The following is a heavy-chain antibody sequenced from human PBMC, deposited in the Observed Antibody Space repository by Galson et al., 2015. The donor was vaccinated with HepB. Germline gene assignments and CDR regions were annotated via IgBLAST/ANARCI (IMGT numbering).Heavy chain of an antibody. J-gene: IGHJ6*03. Sequence: LSLTCTVSGGSISSATSFWSWIRQPAGRGLEWIGRIYASGSTNYNPSLQSRVTMSVDTSKNQFSLKLTSVTAADTAVYYCARDERHLGLISYYYYYMDVWGKGTTVTVSS. CDR3: ARDERHLGLISYYYYYMDV. CDR1: GGSISSATSF. CDR2: IYASGST. V-gene: IGHV4-61*02. D-gene: IGHD7-27*01.